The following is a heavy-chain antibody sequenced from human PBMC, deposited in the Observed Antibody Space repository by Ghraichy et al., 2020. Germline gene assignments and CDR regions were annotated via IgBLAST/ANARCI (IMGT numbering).Heavy chain of an antibody. Sequence: LTCVASGFTFSSYDMTWVRQAPGKGLEYVSGVSNSGDKTYDADSLKGRFTISRDNSKNTLYLQMNSLRAEDTAVYYCAKRMSYYFDYWGQGTLVTVSS. V-gene: IGHV3-23*01. J-gene: IGHJ4*02. D-gene: IGHD2-15*01. CDR3: AKRMSYYFDY. CDR1: GFTFSSYD. CDR2: VSNSGDKT.